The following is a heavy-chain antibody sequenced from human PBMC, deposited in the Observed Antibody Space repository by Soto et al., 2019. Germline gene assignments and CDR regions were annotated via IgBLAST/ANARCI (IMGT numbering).Heavy chain of an antibody. CDR3: ARDGENYGDYGLLP. Sequence: GGSLRLSCAASGFTFSSYSMNWVRQAPGKGLEWVSSISSSSSYIYYADSVKGRFTISRDNAKNSLYLQMNSLRAEDTAVYYCARDGENYGDYGLLPWGQGTLVTVSS. CDR2: ISSSSSYI. CDR1: GFTFSSYS. D-gene: IGHD4-17*01. J-gene: IGHJ4*02. V-gene: IGHV3-21*01.